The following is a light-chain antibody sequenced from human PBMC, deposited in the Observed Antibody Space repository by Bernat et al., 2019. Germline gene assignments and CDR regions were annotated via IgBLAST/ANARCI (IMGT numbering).Light chain of an antibody. Sequence: QSVLTQPPSASGTPGQRVTISCSGRSSNIGSNTVNWYQQVPGTAPKLLIFSKNQRPSGVPDRFSGSKSGTSASLAISGLQPDDEADYYCGTWDDSLNVWLFGGGTKLTVL. V-gene: IGLV1-44*01. CDR2: SKN. CDR3: GTWDDSLNVWL. CDR1: SSNIGSNT. J-gene: IGLJ2*01.